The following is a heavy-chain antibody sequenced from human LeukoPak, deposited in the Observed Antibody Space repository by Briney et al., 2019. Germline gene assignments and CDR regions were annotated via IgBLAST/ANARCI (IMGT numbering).Heavy chain of an antibody. Sequence: ASVKVSCKASGYTFTDYYMHWVRQAPGQGLEWMGWINPNTGGTNYAQKFQGRVSMTRDRSISTAYMELSRLRSDDTAVYYCARGRSANWFDPWGQGTLVTVSS. CDR3: ARGRSANWFDP. J-gene: IGHJ5*02. CDR2: INPNTGGT. V-gene: IGHV1-2*02. CDR1: GYTFTDYY. D-gene: IGHD2-15*01.